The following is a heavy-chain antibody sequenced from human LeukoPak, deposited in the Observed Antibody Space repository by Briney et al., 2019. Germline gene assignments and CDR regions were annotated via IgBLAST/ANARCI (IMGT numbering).Heavy chain of an antibody. CDR1: GGSISSGGYY. V-gene: IGHV4-31*03. CDR2: IYYSGST. Sequence: SQTLSLTCTVSGGSISSGGYYWSWIRQHPGKGLEWIGYIYYSGSTYYNPSLKSRVAISVDTSKNQFSLKLSSVTAADTAVYYCARVTPTYGSGREWFDPWGQGTLVTVSS. D-gene: IGHD3-10*01. CDR3: ARVTPTYGSGREWFDP. J-gene: IGHJ5*02.